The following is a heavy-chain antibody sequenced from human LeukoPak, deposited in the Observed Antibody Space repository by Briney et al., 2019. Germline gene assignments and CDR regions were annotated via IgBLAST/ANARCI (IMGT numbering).Heavy chain of an antibody. CDR3: ASRGYSGYDVAVGY. Sequence: PGGSLRLSCAASGFTFSSYSMNWVRQAPGKGLEWVSSISSGSSYIYYADSVKGRFTISRDNAKNSLYLQMNSLRAEDTAVYYCASRGYSGYDVAVGYWGQGTLVTVSS. J-gene: IGHJ4*02. CDR1: GFTFSSYS. CDR2: ISSGSSYI. V-gene: IGHV3-21*01. D-gene: IGHD5-12*01.